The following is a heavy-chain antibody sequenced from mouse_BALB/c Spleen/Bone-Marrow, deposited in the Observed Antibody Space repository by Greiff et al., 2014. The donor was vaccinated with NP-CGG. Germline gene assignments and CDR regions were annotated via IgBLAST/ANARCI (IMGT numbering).Heavy chain of an antibody. CDR3: ARHAYYDQTEVSFVY. V-gene: IGHV5-9-2*01. D-gene: IGHD2-4*01. CDR2: ISGGGGYT. CDR1: GFTFSNYG. Sequence: EVQVVESGGGLVKSGGSLKLSCAASGFTFSNYGMSWVRQTPEKRLEWVATISGGGGYTFYSDSVKGRFTMSRDNAKNNLYLQLSSLWSEDTALYYCARHAYYDQTEVSFVYWGQGTLVTVSA. J-gene: IGHJ3*01.